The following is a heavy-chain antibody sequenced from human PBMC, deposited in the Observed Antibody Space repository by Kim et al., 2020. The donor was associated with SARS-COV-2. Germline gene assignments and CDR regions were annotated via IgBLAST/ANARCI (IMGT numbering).Heavy chain of an antibody. Sequence: GESLKISCKGSGYSFTSYWIGWVRQMPGKGLEWMGIIYPGDSDTRYSPSFQGQVTISADKSISTAYLQWSSLKASDTAMYYCARHHRGLFYNYDFWSGYPDYYGMDVWGQGTTVTVSS. V-gene: IGHV5-51*01. J-gene: IGHJ6*02. CDR1: GYSFTSYW. CDR3: ARHHRGLFYNYDFWSGYPDYYGMDV. D-gene: IGHD3-3*01. CDR2: IYPGDSDT.